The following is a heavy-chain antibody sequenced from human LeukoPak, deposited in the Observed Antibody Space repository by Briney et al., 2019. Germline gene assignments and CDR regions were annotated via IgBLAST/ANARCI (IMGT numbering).Heavy chain of an antibody. D-gene: IGHD3-22*01. CDR2: IYYSGST. CDR1: GGSISSSSYY. J-gene: IGHJ4*02. Sequence: PSETLSLTCTVSGGSISSSSYYWGWIRQPPGKGLEWIGSIYYSGSTYYNPSLKSRVTISVDTSKNQFSLKLSSVTAADTAVYYCARDGYYDSSGYYLRYWGQGTLVTVSS. CDR3: ARDGYYDSSGYYLRY. V-gene: IGHV4-39*07.